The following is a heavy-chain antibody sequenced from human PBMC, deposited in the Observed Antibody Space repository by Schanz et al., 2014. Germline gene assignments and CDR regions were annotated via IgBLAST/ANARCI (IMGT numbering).Heavy chain of an antibody. CDR1: GYTFTSHG. D-gene: IGHD5-18*01. J-gene: IGHJ3*02. CDR3: TRGGYSNALSAFDI. V-gene: IGHV1-18*01. CDR2: ITAYNGDT. Sequence: QVQLVQSGAEVKKPGASVKVSCKASGYTFTSHGISWVRQAPGQGLEWMGWITAYNGDTNYALKLQGRVTMTTDTPTCTAYMKLRILRSDDTALYYCTRGGYSNALSAFDIWGQGQWSPSHQ.